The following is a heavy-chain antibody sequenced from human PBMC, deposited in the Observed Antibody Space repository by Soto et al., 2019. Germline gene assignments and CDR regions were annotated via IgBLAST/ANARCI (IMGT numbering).Heavy chain of an antibody. V-gene: IGHV3-23*01. CDR1: GFTFSSHA. CDR2: MSGNGGST. J-gene: IGHJ5*02. CDR3: AKVAQWLVRDWFDP. D-gene: IGHD6-19*01. Sequence: AGGSLTPSWAASGFTFSSHAMSWVRQAPGKGLEWDSAMSGNGGSTFYADSVKGRFTIARGNSRTTLYLQMNSLRAEDTAIYYCAKVAQWLVRDWFDPWGQGTLVTVSS.